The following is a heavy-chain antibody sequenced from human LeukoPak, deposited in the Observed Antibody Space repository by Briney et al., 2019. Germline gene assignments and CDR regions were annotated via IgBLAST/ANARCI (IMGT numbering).Heavy chain of an antibody. CDR3: AKGSSTNSYYFGS. D-gene: IGHD1-1*01. J-gene: IGHJ4*02. V-gene: IGHV3-23*01. CDR2: LSGSGGTT. CDR1: GFTFSSYA. Sequence: TGGSLRLSCVASGFTFSSYAMSWVRQAPGKGLEWLSGLSGSGGTTYYADSVKGRFTISRDNSKNTLYLQMNTLRAEDTAVYYCAKGSSTNSYYFGSWGQGTLVTVSS.